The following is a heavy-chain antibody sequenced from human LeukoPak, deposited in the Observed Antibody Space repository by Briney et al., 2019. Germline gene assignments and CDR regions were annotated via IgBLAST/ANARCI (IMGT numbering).Heavy chain of an antibody. CDR1: GGSISRYY. Sequence: PSETLSLTCTISGGSISRYYWGWIRQPPGKGLEWIGSIYHSGSTYYNPSLKSRVTISVDTSKNQFSLKLSSVTAADTAVYYCARGWFPDIWGQGTMVTVSS. CDR2: IYHSGST. V-gene: IGHV4-38-2*02. CDR3: ARGWFPDI. D-gene: IGHD3-10*01. J-gene: IGHJ3*02.